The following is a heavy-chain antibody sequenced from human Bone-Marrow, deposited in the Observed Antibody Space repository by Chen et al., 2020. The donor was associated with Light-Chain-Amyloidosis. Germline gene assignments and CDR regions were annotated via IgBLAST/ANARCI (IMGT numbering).Heavy chain of an antibody. D-gene: IGHD3-22*01. V-gene: IGHV3-20*04. Sequence: EVQLVESGGGVARPGGSLRLSCAASGFTFDNFGMNWVRQGPGKGLEWVSGISWNGGRKGYSESVKGRFTISRDNAKNTVYLQMNSLRAEDTAVYFCTRSQYYSESSGYYRKKYFNYDYHMDVWGKGTTVTVSS. CDR1: GFTFDNFG. CDR2: ISWNGGRK. J-gene: IGHJ6*03. CDR3: TRSQYYSESSGYYRKKYFNYDYHMDV.